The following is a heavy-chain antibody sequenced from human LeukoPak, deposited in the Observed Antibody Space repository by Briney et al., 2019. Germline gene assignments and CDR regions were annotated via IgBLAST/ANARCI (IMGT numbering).Heavy chain of an antibody. CDR2: INHSGSA. V-gene: IGHV4-34*01. Sequence: SETLSLTCAVYGGSFSGYCWSWIRQPPGKGLEWIGEINHSGSANYNPSLKSRVTISVDTSKNQFSLKLSSVTAADTAVYYCARGLRGPRYCSSTSCYQDYWGQGTLVTVSS. CDR3: ARGLRGPRYCSSTSCYQDY. CDR1: GGSFSGYC. D-gene: IGHD2-2*01. J-gene: IGHJ4*02.